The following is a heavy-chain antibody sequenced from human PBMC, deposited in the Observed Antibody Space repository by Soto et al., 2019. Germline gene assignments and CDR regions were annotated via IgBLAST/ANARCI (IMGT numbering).Heavy chain of an antibody. V-gene: IGHV5-51*01. Sequence: GESLKISCKGSGFIFPNYWIAWVRQMPGQGLEWVGIIYTGDSDTRYNPSFQGQVTISVDRSTATTYLQWNSLKASDTAMYFCARSLGATEGGAFEYWGQGTPVTVSS. CDR3: ARSLGATEGGAFEY. CDR2: IYTGDSDT. J-gene: IGHJ4*02. CDR1: GFIFPNYW. D-gene: IGHD1-1*01.